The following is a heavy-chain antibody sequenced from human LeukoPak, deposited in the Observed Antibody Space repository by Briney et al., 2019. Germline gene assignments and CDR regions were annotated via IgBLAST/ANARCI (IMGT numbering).Heavy chain of an antibody. V-gene: IGHV3-66*02. D-gene: IGHD5-18*01. J-gene: IGHJ5*02. CDR1: GFSVSSNY. Sequence: GGSLRLSCAASGFSVSSNYMSWVRQAPGKGLEWVSVIYNDCSTYYTDSVKGRFTVSRDNSKSTLYLQMLSLRAEDTAVYYCARDLDLRQLDPWGQGTLVTVSS. CDR2: IYNDCST. CDR3: ARDLDLRQLDP.